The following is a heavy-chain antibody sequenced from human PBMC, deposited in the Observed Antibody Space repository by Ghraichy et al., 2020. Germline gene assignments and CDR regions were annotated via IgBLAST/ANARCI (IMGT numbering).Heavy chain of an antibody. J-gene: IGHJ2*01. CDR1: GGSFSGYY. Sequence: SETLSLTCAVYGGSFSGYYWSWIRQPPGKGLEWIGEINHSGSTNYNPSLKSRVTISVDTSKNQFSLKLSSVTAADTAVYYCARGQGAPARTKYWYFDLWGRGTLVTVSS. V-gene: IGHV4-34*01. CDR3: ARGQGAPARTKYWYFDL. CDR2: INHSGST. D-gene: IGHD2-2*01.